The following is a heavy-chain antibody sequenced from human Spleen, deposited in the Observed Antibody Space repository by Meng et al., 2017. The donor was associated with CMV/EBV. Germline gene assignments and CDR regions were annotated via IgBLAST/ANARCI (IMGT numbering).Heavy chain of an antibody. Sequence: GESLKISCAASGFAFADYAMSWVRQAPGKGLEWVGLIRSKAYGGTTEYAASVKGRFTISRDDSKSIAYLQMNSLRAEDTAVYYCARTYSSSSIDYYYNGMDVWGQGTTVTVSS. CDR3: ARTYSSSSIDYYYNGMDV. J-gene: IGHJ6*02. V-gene: IGHV3-49*04. D-gene: IGHD6-6*01. CDR2: IRSKAYGGTT. CDR1: GFAFADYA.